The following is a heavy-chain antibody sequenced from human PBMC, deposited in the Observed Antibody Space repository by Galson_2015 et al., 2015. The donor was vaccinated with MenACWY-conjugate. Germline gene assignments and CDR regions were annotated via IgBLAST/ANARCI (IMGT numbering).Heavy chain of an antibody. CDR1: GFTFRNYW. V-gene: IGHV3-7*03. J-gene: IGHJ3*02. Sequence: SLRLSCAVSGFTFRNYWMTWVRQAPGKGLEWVASIKKDGSEKYYVDSVKGRFTISRDNSKNTVSLQMNSLRAEDTAVYQCAKGANYYDSSGKRYDAFDIWGQGTMVTVFS. CDR2: IKKDGSEK. D-gene: IGHD3-22*01. CDR3: AKGANYYDSSGKRYDAFDI.